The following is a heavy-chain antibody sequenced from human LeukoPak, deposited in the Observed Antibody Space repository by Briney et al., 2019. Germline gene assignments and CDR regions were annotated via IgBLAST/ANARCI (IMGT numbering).Heavy chain of an antibody. CDR1: GYTFTSHY. V-gene: IGHV1-46*01. CDR3: AREYHYDSRDYKKALPNYFDP. CDR2: INPSGDST. Sequence: ASVKVSCKASGYTFTSHYIHWVRQAPGQGLEWMGVINPSGDSTSYAQKFQGRVTMTTDASTSTVYMELSNLRSEDTAVFYCAREYHYDSRDYKKALPNYFDPWGQGTLVTVSS. D-gene: IGHD3-22*01. J-gene: IGHJ5*02.